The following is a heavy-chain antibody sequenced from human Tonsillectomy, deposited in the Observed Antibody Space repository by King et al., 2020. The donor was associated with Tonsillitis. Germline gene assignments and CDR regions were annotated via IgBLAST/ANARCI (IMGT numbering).Heavy chain of an antibody. V-gene: IGHV1-69*01. D-gene: IGHD6-19*01. J-gene: IGHJ3*02. CDR2: IIPSFGTA. CDR1: GGTFSSYA. CDR3: ARARSSSGWNDACDI. Sequence: QLVQSGAEVKKPGSSVKVSCKASGGTFSSYAITWVRQAPGQGLEWMGGIIPSFGTANHAQEVPGRVTITADESTNTVYMELSSLRSEDTAVYYCARARSSSGWNDACDIWGQGTKVTVSS.